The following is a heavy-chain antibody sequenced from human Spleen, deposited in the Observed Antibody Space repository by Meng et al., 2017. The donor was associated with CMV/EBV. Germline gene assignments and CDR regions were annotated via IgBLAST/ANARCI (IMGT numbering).Heavy chain of an antibody. CDR2: IVPILGLT. V-gene: IGHV1-69*10. J-gene: IGHJ4*02. Sequence: SVKVSCKASGGTFSSYAISWVRQAPGQGLEWMGQIVPILGLTNYAQKFQGRVTITAEKSTSTVYMELSSLGSEDTAVFYCARDLVGLGAAGGAVGYFFDYWGQGTLVTVSS. D-gene: IGHD2-15*01. CDR3: ARDLVGLGAAGGAVGYFFDY. CDR1: GGTFSSYA.